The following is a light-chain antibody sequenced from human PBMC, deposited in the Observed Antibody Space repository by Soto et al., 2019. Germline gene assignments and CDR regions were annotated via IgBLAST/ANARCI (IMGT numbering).Light chain of an antibody. J-gene: IGKJ1*01. CDR1: QSISSW. Sequence: DIQVTQSPSTLSASVGDRVTITCRASQSISSWLAWYQQKPGKAPKLLIYKASSLESGVPSRFSGSRSGTEFTLTISSLQPDDFAAYYCQQYNSYPWTFGQGTKVEIK. V-gene: IGKV1-5*03. CDR3: QQYNSYPWT. CDR2: KAS.